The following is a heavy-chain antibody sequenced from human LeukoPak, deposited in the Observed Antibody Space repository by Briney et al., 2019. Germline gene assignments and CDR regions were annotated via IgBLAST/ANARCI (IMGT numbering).Heavy chain of an antibody. CDR3: AKDGPSTNFDY. V-gene: IGHV3-23*01. D-gene: IGHD2-2*01. CDR2: ISGSGGST. CDR1: GFPFSSYA. J-gene: IGHJ4*02. Sequence: PGGSQRLSCAASGFPFSSYAMSWARQAPGEGLEWVSDISGSGGSTYYADSVKGRFTTSRDNCKHSLYLQMNSLRAEDTAVYYCAKDGPSTNFDYWGQGTLVTVSS.